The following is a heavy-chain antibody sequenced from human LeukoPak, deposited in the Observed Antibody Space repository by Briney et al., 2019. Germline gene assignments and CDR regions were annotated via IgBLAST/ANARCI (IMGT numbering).Heavy chain of an antibody. CDR1: GFTFSTYA. CDR2: ISRGGDVT. D-gene: IGHD2-15*01. CDR3: AARPGEVAVPYDY. V-gene: IGHV3-23*01. Sequence: GGSLRLSCAASGFTFSTYAMTWVRQAPEKGLEWVSLISRGGDVTYYADSVKGRFTISRDSSKNTLYLQMHSLRAEDTAVYYCAARPGEVAVPYDYWGQGTLVTVSS. J-gene: IGHJ4*02.